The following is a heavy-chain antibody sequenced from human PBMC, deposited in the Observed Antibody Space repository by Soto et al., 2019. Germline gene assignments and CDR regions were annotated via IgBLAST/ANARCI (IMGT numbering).Heavy chain of an antibody. D-gene: IGHD3-16*01. CDR1: RGNFTSYA. Sequence: SVKVSCKASRGNFTSYAISCVQQGPGQGLEWMGGIIPIFGTANYAQKFQGRVTITADESTSTAYMELSSLRSEDTAVYYCAVSGSYNWFDPWGQGTLVTVSS. V-gene: IGHV1-69*13. CDR2: IIPIFGTA. J-gene: IGHJ5*02. CDR3: AVSGSYNWFDP.